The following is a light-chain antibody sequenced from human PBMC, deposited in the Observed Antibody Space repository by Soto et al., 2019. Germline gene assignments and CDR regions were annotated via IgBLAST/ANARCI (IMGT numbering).Light chain of an antibody. CDR2: DAS. V-gene: IGKV3-11*02. J-gene: IGKJ4*01. CDR1: QSVGSY. Sequence: EIVVTQSPATLSLSPGERATLSCSTSQSVGSYLAWYQKKPGQAPRLLIYDASNRATGIPARFSGSGSGRDFTLTISSLEPEDFAVYYCQQRSNWPPLTFGGGTKVEIK. CDR3: QQRSNWPPLT.